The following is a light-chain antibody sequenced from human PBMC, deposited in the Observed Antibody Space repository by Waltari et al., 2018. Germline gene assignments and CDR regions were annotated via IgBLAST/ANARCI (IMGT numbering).Light chain of an antibody. CDR2: DDS. CDR1: NIGSES. Sequence: SYVLTQPPSVSVAPGQTARITCGGNNIGSESVHWYQQKPGQAPALVVHDDSDRPSGIPERFSGFNSGNTATLTSSRVEAGDEADYFCQVWDSSSDHPVFGTGTKVTVL. J-gene: IGLJ1*01. V-gene: IGLV3-21*02. CDR3: QVWDSSSDHPV.